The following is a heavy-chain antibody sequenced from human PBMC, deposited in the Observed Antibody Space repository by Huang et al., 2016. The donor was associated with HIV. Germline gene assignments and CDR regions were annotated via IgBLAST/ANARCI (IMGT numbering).Heavy chain of an antibody. V-gene: IGHV4-59*11. J-gene: IGHJ4*02. CDR1: GGSISSHY. CDR3: ARGLPSYQSGVYSGGYYYFDL. CDR2: ISHSGST. D-gene: IGHD3-22*01. Sequence: QVQLQESGPGLVKPSETLSLTCTVSGGSISSHYCSWMRQAPGKGLEWIGSISHSGSTVSNPSPKSRVTISMYTSKTQFSLELSSVTTSDTAVYYCARGLPSYQSGVYSGGYYYFDLWGQGTLVTVSS.